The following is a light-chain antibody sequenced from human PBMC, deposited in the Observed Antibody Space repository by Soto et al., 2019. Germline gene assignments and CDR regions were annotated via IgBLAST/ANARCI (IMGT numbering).Light chain of an antibody. CDR3: SSYTGDNTGM. CDR2: EVN. J-gene: IGLJ3*02. Sequence: QSALTQPASVSGSPGQPITISCSGTSSDIGAYKYVSWYQQHSGKVPKLMIYEVNNRPSGVSDRFSGSKSGNTASLTISGLQAEDEADYYCSSYTGDNTGMFGGGTKLTVL. CDR1: SSDIGAYKY. V-gene: IGLV2-14*01.